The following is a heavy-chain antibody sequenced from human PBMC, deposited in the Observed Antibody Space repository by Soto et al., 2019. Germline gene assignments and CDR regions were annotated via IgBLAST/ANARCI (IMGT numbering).Heavy chain of an antibody. CDR3: ARERGSPDWFDP. Sequence: ASVKVSCKASGYTFTSYDINWVRQATGQGLEWMGWMNPNSGNTGYAQKFQGRVTMTRNTSISTAYMELSSLRSEDTAVYYCARERGSPDWFDPWGQGTLVTVSS. J-gene: IGHJ5*02. CDR2: MNPNSGNT. V-gene: IGHV1-8*01. D-gene: IGHD6-13*01. CDR1: GYTFTSYD.